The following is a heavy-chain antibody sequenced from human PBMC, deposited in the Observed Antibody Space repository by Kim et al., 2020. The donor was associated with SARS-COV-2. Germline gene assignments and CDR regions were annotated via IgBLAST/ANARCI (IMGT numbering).Heavy chain of an antibody. CDR1: GGSISSSSYY. Sequence: SETLSLTCTVSGGSISSSSYYWGWIRQPPGKGLEWIGSIYYSGSTYYNPSLKSRVTISVDTSKNQFSLKLSSVTAADTAVYYCARQQGWGGLLWFGELLEPPPDYYYGMDVGGQGTTVTVSS. CDR3: ARQQGWGGLLWFGELLEPPPDYYYGMDV. D-gene: IGHD3-10*01. J-gene: IGHJ6*02. CDR2: IYYSGST. V-gene: IGHV4-39*01.